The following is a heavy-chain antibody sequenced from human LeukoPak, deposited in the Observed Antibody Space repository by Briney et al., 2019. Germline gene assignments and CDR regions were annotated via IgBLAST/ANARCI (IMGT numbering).Heavy chain of an antibody. CDR2: ISYDGSNK. CDR3: ARVGSWELVPYYFDY. V-gene: IGHV3-30*04. CDR1: GFTFSSYA. D-gene: IGHD1-26*01. J-gene: IGHJ4*02. Sequence: GGSLRLSCAASGFTFSSYAMHWVRQAPGKGLEGVAVISYDGSNKYYADSVKGRFTISRDNSKNTLYLQMNSLRAEDTAVYYCARVGSWELVPYYFDYWGQGTLVTVSS.